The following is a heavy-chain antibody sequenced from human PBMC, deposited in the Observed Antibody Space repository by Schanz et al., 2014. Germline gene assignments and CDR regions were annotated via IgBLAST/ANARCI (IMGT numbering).Heavy chain of an antibody. CDR1: GFTFDDHV. CDR2: ISWNSGNI. CDR3: AKVQTHTLYGGNSCFDY. D-gene: IGHD2-21*02. Sequence: EVQLVESGGGLVQPGRSLRLSWAASGFTFDDHVMHWVRQSPGKGLEWVSGISWNSGNIAYADSVKGRFTISRDNAKNSLYLQMNSPRPEDTALYYCAKVQTHTLYGGNSCFDYWGQGTLVTVSS. V-gene: IGHV3-9*01. J-gene: IGHJ4*02.